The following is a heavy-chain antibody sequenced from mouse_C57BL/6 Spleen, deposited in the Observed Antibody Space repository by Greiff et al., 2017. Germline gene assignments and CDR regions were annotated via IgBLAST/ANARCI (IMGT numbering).Heavy chain of an antibody. V-gene: IGHV5-9-1*02. CDR3: TREARGYYYFDY. J-gene: IGHJ2*01. CDR2: ISSGGDYI. CDR1: GFTFSSYA. Sequence: EVKLVESGEGLVKPGGSLKLSCAASGFTFSSYAMSWVRQTPEKRLEWVAYISSGGDYIYYADTVKGRFTISRDNARNTLYLQMSSLKSEDTAMYYCTREARGYYYFDYWGQGTTLTVAS. D-gene: IGHD3-3*01.